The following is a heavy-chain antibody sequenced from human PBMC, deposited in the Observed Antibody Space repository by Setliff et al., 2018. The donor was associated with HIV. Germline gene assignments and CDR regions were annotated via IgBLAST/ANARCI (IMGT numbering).Heavy chain of an antibody. CDR1: GGSISSYY. CDR3: ARQARGIMVDY. Sequence: PSETLSLTCTVSGGSISSYYWSWIRQPAGKGLEWIGRIHTSGSTNYNPSLKTRVTMSVDTSKSQFSLKLISVTAADTTVYYCARQARGIMVDYWGQGTLVPSPQ. J-gene: IGHJ4*02. D-gene: IGHD1-20*01. CDR2: IHTSGST. V-gene: IGHV4-4*07.